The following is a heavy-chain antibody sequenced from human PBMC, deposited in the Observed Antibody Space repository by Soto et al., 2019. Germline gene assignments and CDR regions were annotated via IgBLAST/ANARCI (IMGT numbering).Heavy chain of an antibody. CDR2: IYYSGST. V-gene: IGHV4-59*12. CDR1: GGSISSYY. Sequence: PSETLSLTCTVSGGSISSYYWSWIRQPPGKGLEWIGYIYYSGSTNYNPSLKSRVTISVDTSKNQFSLNLSSVTAADTAVYYCARSRLEQYFFDYWGQGTLVTVSS. J-gene: IGHJ4*02. CDR3: ARSRLEQYFFDY.